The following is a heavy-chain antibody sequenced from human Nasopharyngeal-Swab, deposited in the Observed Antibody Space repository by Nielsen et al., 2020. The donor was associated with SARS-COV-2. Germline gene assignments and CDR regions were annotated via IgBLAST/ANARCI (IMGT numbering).Heavy chain of an antibody. CDR2: ISGSGGGT. V-gene: IGHV3-23*01. CDR3: AKDYSSIVVLSNIVFNS. D-gene: IGHD5-18*01. CDR1: GFTFSSYW. Sequence: GESLKISCAASGFTFSSYWMSWVRQAPGKGLEWVSQISGSGGGTYYADSVRGRFTISRDSSKNTVYLQMNSLRAEDTAVYYCAKDYSSIVVLSNIVFNSWGQGTLVTVSS. J-gene: IGHJ4*02.